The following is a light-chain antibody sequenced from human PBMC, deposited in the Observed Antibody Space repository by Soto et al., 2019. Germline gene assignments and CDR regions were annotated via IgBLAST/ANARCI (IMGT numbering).Light chain of an antibody. Sequence: EIVLTQSPGTLSLSPGERATLACRASQTVDSGQLAWYQQKPGQAPRLLIYGASSRATGIPDRFGGSGSGADFTLTITRLEPEDFAVYYCQQRSNWPPLFTFGPGTKVDIK. V-gene: IGKV3D-20*02. CDR2: GAS. CDR3: QQRSNWPPLFT. CDR1: QTVDSGQ. J-gene: IGKJ3*01.